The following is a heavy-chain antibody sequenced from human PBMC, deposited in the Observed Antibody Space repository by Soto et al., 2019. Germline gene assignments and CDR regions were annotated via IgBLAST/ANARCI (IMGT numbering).Heavy chain of an antibody. Sequence: QVQVVESGGGVVQPGGSLRLSCTASGFTFSTYHMHWVRQAPDKGPEWVAVMRYDGRSKYYTDSVKGRFTISRDNSKNTLYLEMSSLRVEDTAVFYCAREDDYSDSFDMWGQGTRVTVSS. CDR1: GFTFSTYH. V-gene: IGHV3-33*01. D-gene: IGHD4-4*01. CDR3: AREDDYSDSFDM. J-gene: IGHJ3*02. CDR2: MRYDGRSK.